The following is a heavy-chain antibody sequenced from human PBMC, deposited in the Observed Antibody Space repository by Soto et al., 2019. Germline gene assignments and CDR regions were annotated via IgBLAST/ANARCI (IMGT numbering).Heavy chain of an antibody. J-gene: IGHJ4*02. V-gene: IGHV1-3*01. Sequence: ASVKVSCKASGYTFTTYARHWVRQAPGQRLEWMGWINAGNGKTKYSQNFQGRVTITRDTSATTAYMELSSLRSEDTAVYYCARAGDDCSTPRCYMIDYCGQGILVTFSS. D-gene: IGHD2-2*02. CDR3: ARAGDDCSTPRCYMIDY. CDR1: GYTFTTYA. CDR2: INAGNGKT.